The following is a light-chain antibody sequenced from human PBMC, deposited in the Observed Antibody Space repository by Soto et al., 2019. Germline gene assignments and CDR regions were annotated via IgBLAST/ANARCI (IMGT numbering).Light chain of an antibody. CDR1: QSVSSN. V-gene: IGKV3-15*01. CDR2: GAS. CDR3: QQYINLPRT. Sequence: DIVVTQHSTILSASPGERASLSCRASQSVSSNLAWYQQKPGQAPRLLIYGASTRATDIPARVSGSGSWTDFTLTISSLQSEEYAVYYCQQYINLPRTFGGGTNVDIK. J-gene: IGKJ4*02.